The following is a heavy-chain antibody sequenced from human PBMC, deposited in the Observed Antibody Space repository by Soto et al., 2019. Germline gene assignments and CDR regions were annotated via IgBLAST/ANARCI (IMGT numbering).Heavy chain of an antibody. Sequence: QEQLVESGGGVVQPGTSLRLSCAVPGGIFHGYGMHWVRQAPGKGLEWVAIIRFDGSNEEYADSVKGRFTISRDNSKNTLYLQMITLGAEDAAVYYCARDGIGGTVFRGYLAYWGRGTVVTVSS. D-gene: IGHD1-7*01. J-gene: IGHJ4*02. CDR1: GGIFHGYG. CDR2: IRFDGSNE. V-gene: IGHV3-33*01. CDR3: ARDGIGGTVFRGYLAY.